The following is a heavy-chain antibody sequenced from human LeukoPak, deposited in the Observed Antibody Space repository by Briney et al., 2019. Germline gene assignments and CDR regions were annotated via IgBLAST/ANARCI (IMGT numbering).Heavy chain of an antibody. Sequence: SETLSLTCTVSGGSFSSTSYYWGWIRQPPGKGLEWIGSMHSSGLTYYNSSLKSRVTISADVSKNQFSLKLSSVTAADTAVYYCARVVGATIYYFDYWGQGTLVTVSS. CDR2: MHSSGLT. CDR1: GGSFSSTSYY. V-gene: IGHV4-39*07. J-gene: IGHJ4*02. D-gene: IGHD1-26*01. CDR3: ARVVGATIYYFDY.